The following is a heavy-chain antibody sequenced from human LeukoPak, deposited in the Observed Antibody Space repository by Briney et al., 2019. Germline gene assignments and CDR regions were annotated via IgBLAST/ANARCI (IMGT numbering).Heavy chain of an antibody. D-gene: IGHD6-6*01. CDR3: ARALLEYSSYLDY. V-gene: IGHV3-74*01. Sequence: GGSLRLSCAASGFTFDDYGMSWVRQAPGKGLVWVSRINSDGSSTSYADSVKGRFTISRDNAKNTLYLQMNSLRAEDTAVYYCARALLEYSSYLDYWGQGTLVTVSS. J-gene: IGHJ4*02. CDR2: INSDGSST. CDR1: GFTFDDYG.